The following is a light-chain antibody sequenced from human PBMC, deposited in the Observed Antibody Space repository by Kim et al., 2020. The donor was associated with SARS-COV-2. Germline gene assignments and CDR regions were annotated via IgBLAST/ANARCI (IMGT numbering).Light chain of an antibody. CDR2: GES. CDR3: QQYYTTPIT. Sequence: ATITCKSSQSVLSSSNNRNYLSWHQQKPGQPPRLLIYGESSRKSGVPDRFGGSVSGTDFTLTISSLQAEDVAVYYCQQYYTTPITFGQGTRLEIK. CDR1: QSVLSSSNNRNY. V-gene: IGKV4-1*01. J-gene: IGKJ5*01.